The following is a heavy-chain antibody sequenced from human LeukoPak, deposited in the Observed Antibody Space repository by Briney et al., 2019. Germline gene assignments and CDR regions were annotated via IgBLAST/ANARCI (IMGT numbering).Heavy chain of an antibody. CDR3: ARDSGTTGEVTFDP. CDR2: INHSEST. J-gene: IGHJ5*02. D-gene: IGHD3-10*01. V-gene: IGHV4-34*01. CDR1: GGSFSAYY. Sequence: SETLSLTCAVDGGSFSAYYWSWIRQTPGKGLEGIGEINHSESTNYNPSLKSRVTISVDTSKNQFSLKLRSVTAADTAVYYCARDSGTTGEVTFDPWGQGTLVTVSS.